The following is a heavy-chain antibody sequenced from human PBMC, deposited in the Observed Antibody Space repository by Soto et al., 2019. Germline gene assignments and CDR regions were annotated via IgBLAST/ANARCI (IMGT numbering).Heavy chain of an antibody. V-gene: IGHV3-30*18. Sequence: GGSLRLSCAASGFTFSSYGMHWVRQAPGKGLEWVAVISYDGSNKYYADSVKGRFTISRDNSKNTLYLQMNSLRAEDTAVYYCAKDLYKTYYDSSGYYPYYYYYGMDVWGQGTTVTVSS. D-gene: IGHD3-22*01. CDR3: AKDLYKTYYDSSGYYPYYYYYGMDV. CDR1: GFTFSSYG. CDR2: ISYDGSNK. J-gene: IGHJ6*02.